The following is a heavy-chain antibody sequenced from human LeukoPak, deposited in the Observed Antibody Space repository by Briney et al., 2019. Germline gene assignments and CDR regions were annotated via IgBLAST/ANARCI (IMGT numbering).Heavy chain of an antibody. CDR3: ASSWFGELFNWFDP. D-gene: IGHD3-10*01. CDR1: GFTFSSYS. V-gene: IGHV3-21*01. CDR2: ISSSSSYI. J-gene: IGHJ5*02. Sequence: GGSLRLSCAASGFTFSSYSMTWVRQAPGKGLEWVSSISSSSSYIYYADSVKGRFTNSRDNAKNSLYLQMNSLRVEDTAVYYCASSWFGELFNWFDPWGQGTLVTVSS.